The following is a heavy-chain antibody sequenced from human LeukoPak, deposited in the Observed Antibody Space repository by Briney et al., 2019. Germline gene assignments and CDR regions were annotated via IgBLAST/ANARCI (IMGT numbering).Heavy chain of an antibody. D-gene: IGHD3-16*01. J-gene: IGHJ1*01. CDR1: GFGFNYYG. V-gene: IGHV3-30*03. Sequence: GGSLRLSCAASGFGFNYYGMVWFRQSPGKGLEWVATISYDERGKHYADSVQGRFTISRDNSKSVSYLQLDYLRPEDTAVYYCSTDGTPKFEHWGQGTLVTVSS. CDR2: ISYDERGK. CDR3: STDGTPKFEH.